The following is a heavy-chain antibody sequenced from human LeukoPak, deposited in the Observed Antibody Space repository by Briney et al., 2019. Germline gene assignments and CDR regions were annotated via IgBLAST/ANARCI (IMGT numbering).Heavy chain of an antibody. V-gene: IGHV3-30*02. CDR2: IRSDGSNK. D-gene: IGHD6-19*01. CDR1: GFTFSIYG. CDR3: ARILDSAWGELGY. J-gene: IGHJ4*02. Sequence: AGGSLRLSCAGSGFTFSIYGMHWVRQAPGKGLEWMAFIRSDGSNKYYADSVKGRFTISRDNSKNTLYLQMNSLRAEDTAVYYCARILDSAWGELGYWGQGTLVTVSS.